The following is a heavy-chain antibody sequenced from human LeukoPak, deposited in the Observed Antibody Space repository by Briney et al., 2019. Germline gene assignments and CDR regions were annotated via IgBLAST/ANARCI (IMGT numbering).Heavy chain of an antibody. CDR1: GFTFSSFW. CDR3: ARDIPAPGICFDY. D-gene: IGHD6-13*01. V-gene: IGHV3-7*01. CDR2: IDQDGSEK. J-gene: IGHJ4*02. Sequence: PGGSLRLSCEVSGFTFSSFWMNWVRQAPGKGLEWVSNIDQDGSEKYYVDSVKGRFTISRDNAKNSLYLQMNGLRAEDTAEYYCARDIPAPGICFDYWGQGTLVTVSS.